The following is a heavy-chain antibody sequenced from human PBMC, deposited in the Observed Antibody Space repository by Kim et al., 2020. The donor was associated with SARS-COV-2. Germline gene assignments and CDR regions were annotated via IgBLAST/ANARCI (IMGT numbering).Heavy chain of an antibody. J-gene: IGHJ5*02. Sequence: SETLSLTCTVSGGSISSGDYYWSWIRQPPGKGLEWIGYIYYSGSTHYNPSLKSRIIISVDTSKNQFSLKMSSVTVADTAVYYCARGRGNSGGYNWFDPWGQGTLVTVSS. CDR3: ARGRGNSGGYNWFDP. D-gene: IGHD3-10*01. CDR1: GGSISSGDYY. CDR2: IYYSGST. V-gene: IGHV4-30-4*01.